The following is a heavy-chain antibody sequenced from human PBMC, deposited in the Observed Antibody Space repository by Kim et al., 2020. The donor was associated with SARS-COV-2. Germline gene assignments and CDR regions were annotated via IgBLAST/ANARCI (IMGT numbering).Heavy chain of an antibody. D-gene: IGHD6-13*01. CDR1: GFIFSTYW. Sequence: GGSLRLSCAASGFIFSTYWMSWVRQAPGKGLEWVANINHYGSEEFYADSVNGRFIISRDNANNSLYLQMNSLRVEDTGIYYCARAGYRISAAGTDSWGQGTLVTVSS. CDR2: INHYGSEE. J-gene: IGHJ4*02. V-gene: IGHV3-7*01. CDR3: ARAGYRISAAGTDS.